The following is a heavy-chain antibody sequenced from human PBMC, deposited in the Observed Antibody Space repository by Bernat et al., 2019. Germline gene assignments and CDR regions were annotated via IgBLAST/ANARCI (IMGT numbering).Heavy chain of an antibody. V-gene: IGHV1-46*01. J-gene: IGHJ4*02. CDR1: GYTFTSYY. CDR2: INPSGGST. D-gene: IGHD3-3*01. CDR3: ARSSIMIFGVVIEAGLFDY. Sequence: QVQLVQSGAEVKKPGASVKVSCKASGYTFTSYYMHWVRQAPGQGLEWMGIINPSGGSTSYAQKFQGRVTMTRDTSTSTVYMELSSLRSEDTAVYYCARSSIMIFGVVIEAGLFDYWGQGTLVTVSS.